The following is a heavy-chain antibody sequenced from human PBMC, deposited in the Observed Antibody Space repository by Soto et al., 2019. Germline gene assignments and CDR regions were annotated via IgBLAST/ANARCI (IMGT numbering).Heavy chain of an antibody. Sequence: PGGSLRLSCAASGFTFSSYAMSWVRQAPGKGLEWVSAISGSGGSTYYADSVKGRFTISRDNSKNTLYLQMNSLRAEDTAVYYCANQPFVYSYAKGEMATIFDYWGQGTLVTVSS. D-gene: IGHD5-18*01. CDR3: ANQPFVYSYAKGEMATIFDY. J-gene: IGHJ4*02. CDR1: GFTFSSYA. V-gene: IGHV3-23*01. CDR2: ISGSGGST.